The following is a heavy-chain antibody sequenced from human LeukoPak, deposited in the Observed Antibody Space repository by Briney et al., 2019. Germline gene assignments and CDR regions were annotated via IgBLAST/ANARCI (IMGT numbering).Heavy chain of an antibody. V-gene: IGHV3-48*03. CDR2: ISSSGSTI. CDR1: GFTFCSYE. J-gene: IGHJ3*02. CDR3: ARDFDGSYSGGAFDI. D-gene: IGHD1-26*01. Sequence: HPGGSLRLSCAASGFTFCSYEMNWVRQAPGKGLEWVSYISSSGSTIYYADSVKGRFTISRDNAKNSLYLQMNSLRAEDTAVYYCARDFDGSYSGGAFDIWGQGTMVTVSS.